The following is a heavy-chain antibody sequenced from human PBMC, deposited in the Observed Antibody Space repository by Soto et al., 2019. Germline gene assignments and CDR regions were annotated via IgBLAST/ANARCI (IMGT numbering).Heavy chain of an antibody. D-gene: IGHD3-10*01. Sequence: SVKVSCKASGGSFRTVPFSWVRQAPGQGLEWMGGITPVFGTANYAQKFQGRVTITADESTTTAYMELNSLRYEDTAIYFCASGKFGTHFFDYWGQGTQGTVS. J-gene: IGHJ4*02. V-gene: IGHV1-69*13. CDR1: GGSFRTVP. CDR3: ASGKFGTHFFDY. CDR2: ITPVFGTA.